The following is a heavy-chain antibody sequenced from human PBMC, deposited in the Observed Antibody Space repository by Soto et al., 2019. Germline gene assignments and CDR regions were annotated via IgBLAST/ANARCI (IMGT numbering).Heavy chain of an antibody. D-gene: IGHD2-2*01. CDR2: IIPIFGTA. Sequence: ASVKVSCKASGGTFSSYAISWVRQAPGQGLEWMGGIIPIFGTANYAQKFQGRVTITADESTSTAYMELSSLRSEDTAVYYCARASHCSSTSCYDAFDIWGQGTMVTVSS. V-gene: IGHV1-69*13. CDR1: GGTFSSYA. J-gene: IGHJ3*02. CDR3: ARASHCSSTSCYDAFDI.